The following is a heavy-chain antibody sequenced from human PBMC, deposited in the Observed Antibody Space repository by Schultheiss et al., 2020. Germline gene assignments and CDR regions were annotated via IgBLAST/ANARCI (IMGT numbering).Heavy chain of an antibody. Sequence: GGSLRLSCVASGFTFGDYLMNWVRQAPGKGLEWLGFIRSKAYSGTTEYAASVKGRFIISRDDSQSIAYLQMNGLKTEDTAVYYCSRVVGGYDLYYIDYWGQGTLVTVSS. J-gene: IGHJ4*02. CDR3: SRVVGGYDLYYIDY. CDR1: GFTFGDYL. D-gene: IGHD5-12*01. CDR2: IRSKAYSGTT. V-gene: IGHV3-49*04.